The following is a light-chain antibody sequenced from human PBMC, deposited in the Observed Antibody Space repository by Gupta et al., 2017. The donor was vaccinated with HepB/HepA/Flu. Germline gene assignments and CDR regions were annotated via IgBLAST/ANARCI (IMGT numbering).Light chain of an antibody. CDR3: NSHTTSSTSYV. J-gene: IGLJ1*01. Sequence: QSALTQPASVSGSPGPSITISFTGTSSYVGGYNYVSWYQQHTGKAPKLIIYDVSNRHSGVSDRFSGSKYGTTASLTTXGXQAEDEXDYYWNSHTTSSTSYVFGTGTKLTVL. V-gene: IGLV2-14*03. CDR1: SSYVGGYNY. CDR2: DVS.